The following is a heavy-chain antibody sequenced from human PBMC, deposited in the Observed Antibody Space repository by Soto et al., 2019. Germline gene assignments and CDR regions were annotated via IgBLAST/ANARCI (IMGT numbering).Heavy chain of an antibody. CDR3: ARHYCSGGSCYSAPNYYYYYGMDV. D-gene: IGHD2-15*01. J-gene: IGHJ6*02. CDR1: GYSFTSYW. Sequence: GESLKISCKGSGYSFTSYWIGWVRQMPGKGLEWMGIIYPGDSDTRYSPSFQGQVTISADKSISTAYLQWSSLKASDTAMYYCARHYCSGGSCYSAPNYYYYYGMDVWGQGTTVTVS. V-gene: IGHV5-51*01. CDR2: IYPGDSDT.